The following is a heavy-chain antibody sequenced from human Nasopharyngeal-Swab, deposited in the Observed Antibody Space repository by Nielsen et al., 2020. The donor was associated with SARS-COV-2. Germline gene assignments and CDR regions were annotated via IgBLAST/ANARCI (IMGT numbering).Heavy chain of an antibody. CDR3: AREAAGTGSYPDY. V-gene: IGHV3-33*01. J-gene: IGHJ4*02. CDR2: IWYDGSNK. D-gene: IGHD6-13*01. CDR1: GFTFSSYG. Sequence: GESLKISCAASGFTFSSYGMHWVRQAPGKGLEWVVVIWYDGSNKYYADSVKGRFTISRDNSKNTLYLQMNSLRAEDTAVYYCAREAAGTGSYPDYWGQGTLVTVSS.